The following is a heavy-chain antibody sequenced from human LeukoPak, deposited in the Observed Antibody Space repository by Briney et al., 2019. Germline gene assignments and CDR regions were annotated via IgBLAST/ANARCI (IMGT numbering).Heavy chain of an antibody. D-gene: IGHD3-10*01. V-gene: IGHV4-39*07. Sequence: SETLSLTCTVSGGSISSSSYYWGWIRQPPGKGLEWIGSIYYSGSTYYNPSLKSRVTISVDTSKNQFSLKLSSVTAADTAVYYCARAPFGETMVHTSFDYWGQGTLVTVSS. J-gene: IGHJ4*02. CDR3: ARAPFGETMVHTSFDY. CDR1: GGSISSSSYY. CDR2: IYYSGST.